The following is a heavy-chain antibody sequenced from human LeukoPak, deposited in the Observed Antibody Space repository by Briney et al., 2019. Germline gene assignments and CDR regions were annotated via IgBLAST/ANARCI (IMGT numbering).Heavy chain of an antibody. CDR3: ATDQGYGSGSYYWFDS. D-gene: IGHD3-10*01. J-gene: IGHJ5*01. V-gene: IGHV3-15*01. CDR2: SKTDGGTT. CDR1: GFTFSNAW. Sequence: GGSLRLSCAASGFTFSNAWMKSKTDGGTTDYAAPVKGRFTSSRDDSKNTMYLQMNSLKTEDTAVYYCATDQGYGSGSYYWFDSWGQGTLVTVSS.